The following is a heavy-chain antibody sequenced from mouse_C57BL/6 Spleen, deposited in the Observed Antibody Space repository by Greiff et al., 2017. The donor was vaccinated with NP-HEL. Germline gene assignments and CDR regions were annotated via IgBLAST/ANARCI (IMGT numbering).Heavy chain of an antibody. CDR2: IDPETGGT. J-gene: IGHJ2*01. CDR3: TSPYDGYSYYFDY. CDR1: GYTFTDYE. Sequence: QVQLKQSGAELVRPGASVTLSCKASGYTFTDYEMHWVKQTPVHGLEWIGAIDPETGGTAYNQKFKGKAILTADKSSSTAYMELRSLTSEDSAVYYCTSPYDGYSYYFDYWGQGTTLTVSS. V-gene: IGHV1-15*01. D-gene: IGHD2-3*01.